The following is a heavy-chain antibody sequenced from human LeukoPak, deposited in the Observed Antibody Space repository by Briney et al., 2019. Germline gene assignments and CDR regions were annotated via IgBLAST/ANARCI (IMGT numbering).Heavy chain of an antibody. V-gene: IGHV3-53*01. CDR2: IYSGGST. CDR3: ARASSSSGDFDY. Sequence: GGSLRLSCAASGFTVSSNYMSWVRQAPGKGLEWVSVIYSGGSTYYADSVKGRFTISRDNSKNTLYLQMNSLRAEDTAVYCCARASSSSGDFDYWGQGTLVTVSS. CDR1: GFTVSSNY. J-gene: IGHJ4*02. D-gene: IGHD6-6*01.